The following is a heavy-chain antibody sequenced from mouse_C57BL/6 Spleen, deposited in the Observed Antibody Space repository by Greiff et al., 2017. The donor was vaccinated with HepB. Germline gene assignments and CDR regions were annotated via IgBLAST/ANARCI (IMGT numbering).Heavy chain of an antibody. CDR2: IYPGSGST. Sequence: QVQLQQPGAELVKPGASVKMSCKASGYTFTSYWITWVKQRPGQGLEWIGDIYPGSGSTNYNEKFKSKATLTVDTSSSTAYMQLSSLTSEDSAVYYCARVGGLFASSYNFDYWGQGTTLTVSS. CDR1: GYTFTSYW. J-gene: IGHJ2*01. V-gene: IGHV1-55*01. CDR3: ARVGGLFASSYNFDY. D-gene: IGHD1-1*01.